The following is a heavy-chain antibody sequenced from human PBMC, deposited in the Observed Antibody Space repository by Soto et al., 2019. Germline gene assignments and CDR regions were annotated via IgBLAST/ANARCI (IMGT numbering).Heavy chain of an antibody. J-gene: IGHJ6*02. V-gene: IGHV1-18*01. CDR2: SSGYNGNT. Sequence: QVQLVQSGAEVKKPGASVKVSCKASGYTFTSYGISWVRQAPGQGLEWMGWSSGYNGNTNYAHKFQGRVTMTTDTSTSTAYMELRSLRSDDTAVYYCATAYCGGDCFNQGYYYYGMDVWGQGTTVTVSS. CDR1: GYTFTSYG. D-gene: IGHD2-21*02. CDR3: ATAYCGGDCFNQGYYYYGMDV.